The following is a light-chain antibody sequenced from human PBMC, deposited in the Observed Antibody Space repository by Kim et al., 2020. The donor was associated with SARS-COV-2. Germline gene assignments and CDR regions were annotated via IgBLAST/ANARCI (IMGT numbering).Light chain of an antibody. V-gene: IGKV1-17*03. Sequence: DIQMTQSPSAMSASVGDRVTITCRASQGISNYLAWFQQKPGKVPNRLIYGASNLQSGVPSRFSGSGSGTEFTLTISSLQPEDFATYYCLQHDSFPITFGQGTRLEIK. CDR3: LQHDSFPIT. CDR1: QGISNY. CDR2: GAS. J-gene: IGKJ5*01.